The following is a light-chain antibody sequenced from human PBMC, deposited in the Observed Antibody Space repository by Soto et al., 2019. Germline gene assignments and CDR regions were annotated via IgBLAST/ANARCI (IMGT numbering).Light chain of an antibody. CDR2: AAS. CDR1: QSISSY. CDR3: QQSYSTPYT. V-gene: IGKV1-39*01. J-gene: IGKJ2*01. Sequence: DIQMTQSPSSLSASVGDRVTLTCRASQSISSYLNWYQQKPGKAPKLLIYAASSLQSGVPSRFSGSGSGTEFTITISSLQHEDFATYYLQQSYSTPYTFGEGTKVEIK.